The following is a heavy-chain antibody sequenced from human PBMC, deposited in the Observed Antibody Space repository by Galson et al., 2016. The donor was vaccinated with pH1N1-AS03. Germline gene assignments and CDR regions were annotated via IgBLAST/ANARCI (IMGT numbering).Heavy chain of an antibody. CDR2: IYYSVTT. J-gene: IGHJ6*03. CDR1: GGSISSHY. Sequence: ETLSLTCTVSGGSISSHYWSWIRRPPGKGLEWLGYIYYSVTTNYNPSLKSRVTISVDTSKNQFSLKLTSVTAADTAVYYCARDPSQSYYGRHYMDVWGKGTTVTVS. V-gene: IGHV4-59*11. CDR3: ARDPSQSYYGRHYMDV. D-gene: IGHD3-10*01.